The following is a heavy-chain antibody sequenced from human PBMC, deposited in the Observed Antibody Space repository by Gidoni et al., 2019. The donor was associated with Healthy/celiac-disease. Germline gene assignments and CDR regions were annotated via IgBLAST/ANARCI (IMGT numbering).Heavy chain of an antibody. Sequence: QLQLQESGPGLVKPSETLSLTCTVSGGSISSSSYYWGWIRQPPGKGLEWIGSIYYSGSTYYNPSLKSRVTISVDTSKNQFSLKLSSVTAADTAVYYCARPMGYSSGWSAWGQGTLVTVSS. D-gene: IGHD6-19*01. V-gene: IGHV4-39*01. CDR3: ARPMGYSSGWSA. CDR1: GGSISSSSYY. CDR2: IYYSGST. J-gene: IGHJ5*02.